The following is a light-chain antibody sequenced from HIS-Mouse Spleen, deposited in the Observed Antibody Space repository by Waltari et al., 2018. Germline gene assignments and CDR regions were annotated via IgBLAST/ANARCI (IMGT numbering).Light chain of an antibody. CDR3: QVWDSSSDHPV. V-gene: IGLV3-21*03. CDR2: DDR. CDR1: NIGSKS. Sequence: SYVLTQPPSVSVAPGKTARITCGGNNIGSKSVHWYQQKPGQAPVLVVYDDRDRPPGIPGRFSGSNSGNTATLTISRVEAGDEADYYCQVWDSSSDHPVFGGGTKLTVL. J-gene: IGLJ2*01.